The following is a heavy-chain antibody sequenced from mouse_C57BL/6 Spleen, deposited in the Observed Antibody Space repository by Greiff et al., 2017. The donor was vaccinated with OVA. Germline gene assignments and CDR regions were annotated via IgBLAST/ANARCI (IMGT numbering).Heavy chain of an antibody. Sequence: EVKLVESEGGLVQPGSSMKLSCTASGFTFSDYYMAWVRQVPEKGLEWVANINYDGSSTYYLDSLKSRFIISRDNAKNILYLQMSSLKSEDTATYYCARGRGDYFWYFDVWGTGTTVTVAS. D-gene: IGHD2-13*01. J-gene: IGHJ1*03. CDR3: ARGRGDYFWYFDV. V-gene: IGHV5-16*01. CDR1: GFTFSDYY. CDR2: INYDGSST.